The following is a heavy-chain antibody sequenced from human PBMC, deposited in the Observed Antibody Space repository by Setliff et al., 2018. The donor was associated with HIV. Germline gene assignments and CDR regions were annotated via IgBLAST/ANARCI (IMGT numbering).Heavy chain of an antibody. D-gene: IGHD3-3*01. CDR2: VYISGPT. J-gene: IGHJ5*02. CDR3: ARGRSDFNYWSGYYGWLDP. CDR1: SGSITSGDYY. Sequence: SETLSLTCTVPSGSITSGDYYWSWIRQPVGKALEWIGHVYISGPTNYNPSLKSRPTISVDRSKNQFSLKLTSVTAADTAVYYCARGRSDFNYWSGYYGWLDPWGQGILVTVSS. V-gene: IGHV4-61*09.